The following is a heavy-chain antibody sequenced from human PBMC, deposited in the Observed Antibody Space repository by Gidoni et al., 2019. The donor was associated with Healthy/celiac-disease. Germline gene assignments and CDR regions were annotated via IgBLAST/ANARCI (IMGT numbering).Heavy chain of an antibody. V-gene: IGHV3-30*18. D-gene: IGHD6-6*01. Sequence: QVQLVESGGGGVQPGRSLRLSCAASGFPFSGYGMHWVRQAPGKGLEWVAVISYDGSNKYYADSVKGRFTISRDNSKNTLYLQMNSLRAEDTAVYYCAKDFLSSSRSFDYWGQGTLVTVSS. CDR2: ISYDGSNK. J-gene: IGHJ4*02. CDR1: GFPFSGYG. CDR3: AKDFLSSSRSFDY.